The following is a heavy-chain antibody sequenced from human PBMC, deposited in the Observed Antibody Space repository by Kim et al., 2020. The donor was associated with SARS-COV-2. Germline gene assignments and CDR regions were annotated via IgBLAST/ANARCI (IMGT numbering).Heavy chain of an antibody. CDR3: ASIRSSGWRDWFDP. Sequence: SETLSLTCAVSGGSISSSNWWSWVRQPPGKGLEWIGEIYHSGSTNYNPSLKSRVTISVDKSKNQFSLKLSSVTAADTAVYYCASIRSSGWRDWFDPWGQGTLVTVSS. J-gene: IGHJ5*02. V-gene: IGHV4-4*02. D-gene: IGHD6-19*01. CDR1: GGSISSSNW. CDR2: IYHSGST.